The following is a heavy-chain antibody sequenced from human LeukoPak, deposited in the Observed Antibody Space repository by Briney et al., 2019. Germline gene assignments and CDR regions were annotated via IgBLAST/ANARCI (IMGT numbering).Heavy chain of an antibody. CDR2: ISYDGSNK. J-gene: IGHJ4*02. CDR3: ARTRDYYDSSGYNY. CDR1: GFTFSSYA. V-gene: IGHV3-30-3*01. D-gene: IGHD3-22*01. Sequence: GRSLRLPCAASGFTFSSYAMHWVRQAPGKGLEWVAVISYDGSNKYYADSVKGRFTISRDNSKNTLYLQMNSLRAEDTAVYYCARTRDYYDSSGYNYWGQGTLVTVSS.